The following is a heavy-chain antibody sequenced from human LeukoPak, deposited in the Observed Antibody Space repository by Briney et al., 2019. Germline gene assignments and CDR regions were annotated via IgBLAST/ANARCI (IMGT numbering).Heavy chain of an antibody. CDR3: ARAAVDTASDYFDY. Sequence: ISSNGGSTYYANSVKGRFTISRDNSKNTLYLQMGSLRAEDMAVYYCARAAVDTASDYFDYWGQGTLVTVSS. CDR2: ISSNGGST. V-gene: IGHV3-64*01. D-gene: IGHD5-18*01. J-gene: IGHJ4*02.